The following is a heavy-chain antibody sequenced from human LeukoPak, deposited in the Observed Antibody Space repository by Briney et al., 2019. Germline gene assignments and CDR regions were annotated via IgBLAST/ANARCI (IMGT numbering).Heavy chain of an antibody. J-gene: IGHJ3*02. CDR2: IYPGDSDT. Sequence: GESLQISCQGSGYSFTSYWIGWVRQLPGKGLEWMGIIYPGDSDTRYSPSFQGQVTISADKSISTAYLQWSSLKASDTAMYYCARGDYCSSTSCYRPTDAFDIWGQGTMVTVSS. CDR1: GYSFTSYW. D-gene: IGHD2-2*02. V-gene: IGHV5-51*01. CDR3: ARGDYCSSTSCYRPTDAFDI.